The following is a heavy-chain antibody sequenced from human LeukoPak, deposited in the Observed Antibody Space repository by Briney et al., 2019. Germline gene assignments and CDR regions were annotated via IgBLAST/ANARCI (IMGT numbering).Heavy chain of an antibody. J-gene: IGHJ3*02. V-gene: IGHV5-10-1*01. CDR3: ARHENIFSTFDM. D-gene: IGHD3-9*01. Sequence: GESLKISCKGSGYSFTGYWITWVCQMPGKGLEWMGRIDPSDSYTNYSPSFQGHVTISADKSISTAYLQWSSLKASDTAIYYCARHENIFSTFDMWGQGTMVTVSS. CDR2: IDPSDSYT. CDR1: GYSFTGYW.